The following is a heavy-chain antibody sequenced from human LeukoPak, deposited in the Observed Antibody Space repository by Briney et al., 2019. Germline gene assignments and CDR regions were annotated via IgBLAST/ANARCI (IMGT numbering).Heavy chain of an antibody. D-gene: IGHD4-17*01. CDR2: IYYSGST. CDR3: AREGLRYYYYGMDV. Sequence: SETLSLTCTVSGGSISSSSYYWGWIRQPPGKGLEWIGSIYYSGSTNYNPSLKSRVTISVDTSKNQFSLKLSSVTAADTAVYYCAREGLRYYYYGMDVWGQGTTVTVSS. J-gene: IGHJ6*02. V-gene: IGHV4-39*07. CDR1: GGSISSSSYY.